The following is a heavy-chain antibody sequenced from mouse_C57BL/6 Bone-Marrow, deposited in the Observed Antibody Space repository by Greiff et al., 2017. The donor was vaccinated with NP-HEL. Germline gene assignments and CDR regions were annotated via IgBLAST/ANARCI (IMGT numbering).Heavy chain of an antibody. J-gene: IGHJ4*01. D-gene: IGHD2-12*01. CDR3: ARGPRYDGYAMDY. CDR1: GFTFSSYA. Sequence: EVQRVESGGGLVKPGGSLKLSCAASGFTFSSYAMSWVRQTPEKRLEWVATISVGGSYTYYPHNVKGRFTISRDNANNNRYLQMSHLKSEDTAMYYCARGPRYDGYAMDYWGQGTSVTVSS. CDR2: ISVGGSYT. V-gene: IGHV5-4*01.